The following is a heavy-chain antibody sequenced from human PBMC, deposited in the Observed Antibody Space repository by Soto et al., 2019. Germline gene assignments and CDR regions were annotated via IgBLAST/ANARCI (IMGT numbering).Heavy chain of an antibody. CDR2: IFYLGSS. V-gene: IGHV4-39*01. J-gene: IGHJ5*02. Sequence: AETLSLTCTVSDGSISRGDFYLCRVRHPPGKCLECIGSIFYLGSSYYNPSLKSRVTMSVDTSKNQFSLRLRSVTAADTALYFCARHSLALRKNNWFDPWGQGIMVTVSS. D-gene: IGHD3-3*02. CDR3: ARHSLALRKNNWFDP. CDR1: DGSISRGDFY.